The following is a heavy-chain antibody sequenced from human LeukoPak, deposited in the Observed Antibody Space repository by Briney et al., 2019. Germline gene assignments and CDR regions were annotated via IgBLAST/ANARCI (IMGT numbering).Heavy chain of an antibody. V-gene: IGHV4-59*01. J-gene: IGHJ5*02. CDR1: GGSISSYY. Sequence: SETLSLTCTVSGGSISSYYWSWIRQPPGKGLEWGGYIYYSGSNNYNPSLKSRVTISVDTSKNQFSLKLSSVTAADTAVYYCARDTGSYYLGGSWFDPWGQGTLVTVSS. CDR2: IYYSGSN. CDR3: ARDTGSYYLGGSWFDP. D-gene: IGHD1-26*01.